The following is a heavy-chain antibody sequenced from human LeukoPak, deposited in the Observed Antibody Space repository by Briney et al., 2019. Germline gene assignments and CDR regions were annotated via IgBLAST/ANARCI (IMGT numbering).Heavy chain of an antibody. CDR3: ARDRSGSSPFDY. V-gene: IGHV1-2*06. Sequence: ASVKVSCKASGYTFTSYGISWVRQAPGQGLEWMGRINPNSGGTNYAQKFQGRVTMTRDTSISTAYMELSRLRSDDTAVYYCARDRSGSSPFDYWGQGTLVTVSS. D-gene: IGHD6-6*01. CDR2: INPNSGGT. CDR1: GYTFTSYG. J-gene: IGHJ4*02.